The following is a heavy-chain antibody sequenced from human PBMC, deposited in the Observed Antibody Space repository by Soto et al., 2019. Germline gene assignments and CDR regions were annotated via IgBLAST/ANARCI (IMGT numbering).Heavy chain of an antibody. CDR3: ASTSYFDNSGSAN. Sequence: PSETLSLTCSVSGGSISSDNYYWSWIRQPPGKGLEWIGYIYYTGSTYYNPSLKSRVVISIDTSQNQFSLKLSSVTAADTAVCYCASTSYFDNSGSANWGQGTLVTVSS. V-gene: IGHV4-30-4*01. J-gene: IGHJ4*02. D-gene: IGHD3-22*01. CDR1: GGSISSDNYY. CDR2: IYYTGST.